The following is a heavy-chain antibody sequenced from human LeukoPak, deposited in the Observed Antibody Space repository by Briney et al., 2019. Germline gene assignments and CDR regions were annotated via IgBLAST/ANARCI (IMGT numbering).Heavy chain of an antibody. Sequence: GGSLRLSCAASGFTFSSYSMNWVRQAPGKGLEWVAVISYDGSNKYYADSVKGRFTISRDNSRNTLYLQMNSLRAEDTAVYYCARGGCGSTSCPIDYWGQGTLVTVSS. CDR3: ARGGCGSTSCPIDY. CDR1: GFTFSSYS. V-gene: IGHV3-30*03. D-gene: IGHD2-2*01. J-gene: IGHJ4*02. CDR2: ISYDGSNK.